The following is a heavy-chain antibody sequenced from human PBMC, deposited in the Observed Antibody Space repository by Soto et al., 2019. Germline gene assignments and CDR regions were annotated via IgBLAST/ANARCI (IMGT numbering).Heavy chain of an antibody. CDR3: ARDDYKDGGNNWFDP. V-gene: IGHV4-4*07. CDR2: MYTKERT. CDR1: GGSMTNYY. D-gene: IGHD3-16*01. Sequence: PSXTLSLTCTVSGGSMTNYYWSWIRQPAGKGLEWIGRMYTKERTNYNLSFKSRVTMSVDTSKNQFSLKLNAVTAADTAVYYCARDDYKDGGNNWFDPWGQGTLVTVSS. J-gene: IGHJ5*02.